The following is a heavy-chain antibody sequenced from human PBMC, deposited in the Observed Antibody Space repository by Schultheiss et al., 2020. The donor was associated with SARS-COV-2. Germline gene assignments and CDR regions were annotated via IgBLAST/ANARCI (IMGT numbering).Heavy chain of an antibody. J-gene: IGHJ4*02. CDR3: TTDGPRAARGDY. Sequence: GGSLRLSCAASGFTFSNAWMNWVRQAPGKGLEWVGHIKSKTDGGTTDYAAPVKGRFTISRDDSKNTLYLQMNSLKTEDTAVYYCTTDGPRAARGDYWGQGTLVTVSS. V-gene: IGHV3-15*01. CDR1: GFTFSNAW. CDR2: IKSKTDGGTT. D-gene: IGHD6-6*01.